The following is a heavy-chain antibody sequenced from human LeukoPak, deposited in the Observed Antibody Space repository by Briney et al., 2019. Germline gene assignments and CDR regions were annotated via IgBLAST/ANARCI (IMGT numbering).Heavy chain of an antibody. V-gene: IGHV3-13*01. CDR1: GFTFSSYD. CDR2: IDTAGDT. J-gene: IGHJ3*02. D-gene: IGHD5-12*01. CDR3: ASGYGVFDAFDI. Sequence: PGGSLRLSCAASGFTFSSYDMHWVRQATGKGLEWVSAIDTAGDTYYPGSVKGRFTISRENAKNSLYLQMNSLRAEDTALYYCASGYGVFDAFDIWGQGTMVTVSS.